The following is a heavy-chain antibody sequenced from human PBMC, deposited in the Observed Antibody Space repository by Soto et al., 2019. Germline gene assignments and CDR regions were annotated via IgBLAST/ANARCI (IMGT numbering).Heavy chain of an antibody. CDR3: ARHDCISSSCYYYYYYGMDV. J-gene: IGHJ6*02. D-gene: IGHD2-15*01. CDR2: IIPIFDTA. Sequence: ASVKVSCKASGGTFSSYAISWVRQAPGQGLEWMGGIIPIFDTANYAQKLQGRATITADESTSTAYMELSSLRSEDTAVYYFARHDCISSSCYYYYYYGMDVWGQGTTVTVSS. V-gene: IGHV1-69*13. CDR1: GGTFSSYA.